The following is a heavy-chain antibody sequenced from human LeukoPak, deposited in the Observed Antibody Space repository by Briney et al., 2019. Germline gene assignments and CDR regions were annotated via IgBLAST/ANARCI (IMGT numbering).Heavy chain of an antibody. V-gene: IGHV3-11*04. CDR3: ARDRSDYYDSSGYYLFDY. D-gene: IGHD3-22*01. CDR1: GFTFSDYY. Sequence: GGSLRLPCAASGFTFSDYYMSWIRQAPGKGLEWVSYISSSGSTIYYADSVKGRFTISRDNAKNSLYLQMNSLRAEDTAVYYCARDRSDYYDSSGYYLFDYWGQGTLVTVSS. CDR2: ISSSGSTI. J-gene: IGHJ4*02.